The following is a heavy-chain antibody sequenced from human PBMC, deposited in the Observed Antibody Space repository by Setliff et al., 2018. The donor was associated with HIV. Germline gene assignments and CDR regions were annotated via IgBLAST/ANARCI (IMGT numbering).Heavy chain of an antibody. J-gene: IGHJ4*02. V-gene: IGHV1-46*03. D-gene: IGHD3-10*01. CDR2: INPSGGST. Sequence: ASVKVSCKASGFTFTRYYMHWVRQAPGQGLEWMAIINPSGGSTSYAQKFQGRVTMTRDTSTTTAYMELSSLRSEDTALYYCARASPAPRAYGSGSYLAWWGLGTLVTVSS. CDR1: GFTFTRYY. CDR3: ARASPAPRAYGSGSYLAW.